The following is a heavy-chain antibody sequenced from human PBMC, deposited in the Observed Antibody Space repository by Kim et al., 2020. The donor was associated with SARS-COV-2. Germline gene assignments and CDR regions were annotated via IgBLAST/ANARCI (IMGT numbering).Heavy chain of an antibody. D-gene: IGHD3-3*01. Sequence: SVKVSCKASGFTFTSSAVQWVRQARGQRLEWIGWIVVGSGNTNYAQKFQERVTITRDMSTSTAYMELSSLRSEDTAVYYCAAGDYDFWSGTLITAFDYWGQGTLVTVSS. CDR3: AAGDYDFWSGTLITAFDY. CDR1: GFTFTSSA. V-gene: IGHV1-58*01. CDR2: IVVGSGNT. J-gene: IGHJ4*02.